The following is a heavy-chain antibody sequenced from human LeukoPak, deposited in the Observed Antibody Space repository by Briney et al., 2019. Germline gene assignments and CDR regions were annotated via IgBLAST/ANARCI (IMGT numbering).Heavy chain of an antibody. Sequence: GGSLGLSCAASGFTFDDYGMSWVRQAPGKGLEWVSGINWNGGSTGYADSVKGRFTISRDNAKNSLYLQMNSLRAEDTALYYCASGHSSSWYEGLGYWDQGTLVTVSS. CDR1: GFTFDDYG. CDR2: INWNGGST. V-gene: IGHV3-20*04. D-gene: IGHD6-13*01. J-gene: IGHJ4*02. CDR3: ASGHSSSWYEGLGY.